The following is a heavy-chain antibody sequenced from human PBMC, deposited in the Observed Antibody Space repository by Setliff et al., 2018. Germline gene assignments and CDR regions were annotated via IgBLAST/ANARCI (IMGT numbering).Heavy chain of an antibody. D-gene: IGHD2-15*01. CDR1: GVSIRGFY. CDR3: ARLVETSTWGNWFDP. V-gene: IGHV4-59*08. CDR2: AFHTGKT. Sequence: SETLSLTCTVSGVSIRGFYWTWIRQSPKRGLEWLGYAFHTGKTDYNPSLMSRVIISIDMSKNQFSLKLSSVTAADTAVYYCARLVETSTWGNWFDPWGQGTLVTVSS. J-gene: IGHJ5*02.